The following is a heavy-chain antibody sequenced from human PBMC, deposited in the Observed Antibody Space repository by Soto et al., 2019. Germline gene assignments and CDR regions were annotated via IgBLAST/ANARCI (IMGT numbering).Heavy chain of an antibody. J-gene: IGHJ5*02. Sequence: QLQLQESGSGLVKPSQTLSLTCAVSGGSISSGNSYAWSWIRQPPGKGLEWIGSISHTGGTSYNPSLKGRVTMSVDKSKNQFSLKLSSVTAADMAVYYCARAVAPYLGTWFDPWGQGSLVIVSS. V-gene: IGHV4-30-2*01. CDR1: GGSISSGNSYA. CDR3: ARAVAPYLGTWFDP. CDR2: ISHTGGT. D-gene: IGHD3-16*01.